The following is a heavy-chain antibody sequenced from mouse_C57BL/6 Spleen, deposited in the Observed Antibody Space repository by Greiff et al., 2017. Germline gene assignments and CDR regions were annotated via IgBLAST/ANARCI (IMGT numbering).Heavy chain of an antibody. CDR2: ISGGGGNT. D-gene: IGHD1-1*01. Sequence: EVKLVESGGGLVKPGGSLKLSCAASGFTFSSYTMSWVRQTPEKRLEWVATISGGGGNTYYPDSVKGRFTISRDNAKNTLYLQMSSLRSEDTALYYCARHGDYYGSSYFDYWGQGTTLTVSS. CDR3: ARHGDYYGSSYFDY. V-gene: IGHV5-9*01. CDR1: GFTFSSYT. J-gene: IGHJ2*01.